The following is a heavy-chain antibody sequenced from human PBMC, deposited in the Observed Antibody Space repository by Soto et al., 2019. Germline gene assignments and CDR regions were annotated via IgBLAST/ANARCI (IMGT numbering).Heavy chain of an antibody. CDR1: GGSISSSSYH. CDR2: IYYSGST. D-gene: IGHD5-12*01. Sequence: QLQLQESGPGLVKPSETLSLTCTVSGGSISSSSYHWGWIRQPPGKGLEWIGSIYYSGSTYYNPSLKSRVTISVDTSKNQFSLKLSSVTAADTAVYYCARLTSGCFGYWGQGTLVTVSS. J-gene: IGHJ4*02. V-gene: IGHV4-39*01. CDR3: ARLTSGCFGY.